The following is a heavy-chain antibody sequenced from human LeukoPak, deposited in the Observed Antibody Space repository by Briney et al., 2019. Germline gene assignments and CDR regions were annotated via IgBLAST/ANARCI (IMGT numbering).Heavy chain of an antibody. CDR1: GFTVSSNY. J-gene: IGHJ4*02. CDR3: AKEIKEAAAGDY. Sequence: GGSLRLSCAASGFTVSSNYMSWVRQAPGKGLEWVSAISGSGGSTYYADSVKGRFTISRDNSKNTLYLQMNSLRAEDTAVYYCAKEIKEAAAGDYWGQGTLVTVSS. D-gene: IGHD6-13*01. CDR2: ISGSGGST. V-gene: IGHV3-23*01.